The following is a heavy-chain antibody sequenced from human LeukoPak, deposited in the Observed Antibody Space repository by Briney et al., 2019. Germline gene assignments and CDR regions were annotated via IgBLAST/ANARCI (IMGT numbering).Heavy chain of an antibody. CDR2: INHSESA. J-gene: IGHJ4*02. CDR1: GGSFSGYY. V-gene: IGHV4-34*01. Sequence: PSETLSLTCAVYGGSFSGYYWSWIRQPPGKGLEWIGEINHSESANYNPSLKSRVTISVDTSKNQFSLKLSFVTAADTAVYYCARGYCSGGSCSTFDYWGQGTLVTVSS. CDR3: ARGYCSGGSCSTFDY. D-gene: IGHD2-15*01.